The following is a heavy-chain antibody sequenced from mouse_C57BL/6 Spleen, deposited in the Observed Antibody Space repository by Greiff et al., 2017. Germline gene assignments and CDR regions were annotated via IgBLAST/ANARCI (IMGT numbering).Heavy chain of an antibody. Sequence: QVQLQQPGAELVKPGASVKLSCKASGYTFTSYWMHWVKQRPGQGLEWIGMIHPNSGSTNYNEKFKSKATLTVDKSSSTAYMQLSSLTSEDSAVYYCAREGYGNYSAWFADWGQGTLVTVSA. CDR2: IHPNSGST. D-gene: IGHD2-1*01. CDR1: GYTFTSYW. J-gene: IGHJ3*01. CDR3: AREGYGNYSAWFAD. V-gene: IGHV1-64*01.